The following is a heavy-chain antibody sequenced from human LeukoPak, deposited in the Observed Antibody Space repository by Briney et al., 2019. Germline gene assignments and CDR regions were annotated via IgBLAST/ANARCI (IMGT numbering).Heavy chain of an antibody. Sequence: PGGSLRLSCAASGFTFSSYWMSWVRQAPGKGLEWVANIKQDGSEKYYVDSVKGRFTISRDNAKNSLYLQMNSLRAEDRAVYYCARVGTVVVVAATPRVDYYYYMDVWGKGTTVTVSS. CDR1: GFTFSSYW. J-gene: IGHJ6*03. D-gene: IGHD2-15*01. CDR2: IKQDGSEK. V-gene: IGHV3-7*01. CDR3: ARVGTVVVVAATPRVDYYYYMDV.